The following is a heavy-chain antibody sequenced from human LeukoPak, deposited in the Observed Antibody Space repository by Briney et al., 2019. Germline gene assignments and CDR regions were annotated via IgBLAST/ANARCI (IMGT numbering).Heavy chain of an antibody. V-gene: IGHV3-30*02. CDR1: GFTFSSYG. D-gene: IGHD3-10*01. J-gene: IGHJ4*02. CDR2: IRYDGSNK. Sequence: GGSLRLSCAASGFTFSSYGMHWVRHAPGKGLEWVAFIRYDGSNKYYADSVKGRFTISRDNSKNTLYLQMNSLRAEDTAVYYCAKGYSMVRGVRDFDYWGQGTLVTVSS. CDR3: AKGYSMVRGVRDFDY.